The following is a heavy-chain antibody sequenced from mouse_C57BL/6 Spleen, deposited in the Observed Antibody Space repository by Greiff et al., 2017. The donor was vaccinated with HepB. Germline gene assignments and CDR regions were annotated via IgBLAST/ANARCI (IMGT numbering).Heavy chain of an antibody. D-gene: IGHD2-1*01. CDR3: AISYYGNYADYYAMDY. CDR1: GYTFTSYW. J-gene: IGHJ4*01. V-gene: IGHV1-72*01. Sequence: QVQLQQPGAELVKPGASVKLSCKASGYTFTSYWMHWVKQRPGRGLEWIGRIDPNSGGTKYNEKFKSKATLTVDKPSSTAYMQLSSLTSEDSAVYYCAISYYGNYADYYAMDYWGQGTSVTVSS. CDR2: IDPNSGGT.